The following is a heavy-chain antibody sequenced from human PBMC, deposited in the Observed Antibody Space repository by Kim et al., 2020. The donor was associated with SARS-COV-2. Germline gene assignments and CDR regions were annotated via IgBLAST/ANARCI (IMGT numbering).Heavy chain of an antibody. Sequence: QKFQGRVTMTRDTSISTAYMELSRLRSDDTAVYYCARSLNPWELSWFDPWGQGTLVTVSS. V-gene: IGHV1-2*02. CDR3: ARSLNPWELSWFDP. D-gene: IGHD1-26*01. J-gene: IGHJ5*02.